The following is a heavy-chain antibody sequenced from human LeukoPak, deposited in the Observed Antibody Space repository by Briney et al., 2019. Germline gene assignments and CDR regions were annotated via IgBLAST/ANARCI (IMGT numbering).Heavy chain of an antibody. CDR2: ISSRSYI. CDR3: ARDGEYSSSSLPFDY. D-gene: IGHD6-6*01. V-gene: IGHV3-21*01. J-gene: IGHJ4*02. Sequence: GGSLRLSCAASGFTFRSYAMSWGPQAPGKGLGWVPSISSRSYIYYADSVKGRFTISSDNAKNTVYLQMSSLRAEDTAVYYCARDGEYSSSSLPFDYWGQGTLVTVSS. CDR1: GFTFRSYA.